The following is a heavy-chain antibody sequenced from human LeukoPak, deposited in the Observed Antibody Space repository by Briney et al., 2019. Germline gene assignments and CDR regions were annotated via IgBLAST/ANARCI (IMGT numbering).Heavy chain of an antibody. CDR2: INPNSGGT. CDR1: GYTFTGYY. Sequence: ASVKVSCKASGYTFTGYYMHWLRQAPGQGLEWMGWINPNSGGTNYAQKFQGRVTMTRDTSISTAYMELSRLRSDDTAVYYCARSRYYYDSSGYYAYDYWGQGTLVTVSS. J-gene: IGHJ4*02. CDR3: ARSRYYYDSSGYYAYDY. V-gene: IGHV1-2*02. D-gene: IGHD3-22*01.